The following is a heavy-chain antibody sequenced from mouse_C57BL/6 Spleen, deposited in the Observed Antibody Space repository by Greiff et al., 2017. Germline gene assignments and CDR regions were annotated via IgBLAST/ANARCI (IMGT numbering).Heavy chain of an antibody. D-gene: IGHD2-4*01. J-gene: IGHJ4*01. V-gene: IGHV1-55*01. CDR1: GYTFTSYW. CDR2: IYPGSGST. Sequence: QVHVKQPGAELVKPGASVKMSCKASGYTFTSYWITWVKQRPGQGLEWIGDIYPGSGSTNYNEKFKSKATLTVDTSSSTAYMQLSSLTSEYSAVYSCATHDYDGGYYAMDYWGQGTSVTVSS. CDR3: ATHDYDGGYYAMDY.